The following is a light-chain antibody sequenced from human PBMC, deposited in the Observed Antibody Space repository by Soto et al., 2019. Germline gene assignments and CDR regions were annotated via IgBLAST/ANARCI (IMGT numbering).Light chain of an antibody. CDR2: GAS. CDR3: QQYNTWPPIT. Sequence: EIVMTQSPATLSVSPGERATLSCRASQSVSSNLAWYQQKPGQAPRLLIYGASTRATGIPARFSGSGSGTEFTLTISSLQSEDFAVYYWQQYNTWPPITFGQGTKLEIK. V-gene: IGKV3-15*01. CDR1: QSVSSN. J-gene: IGKJ2*01.